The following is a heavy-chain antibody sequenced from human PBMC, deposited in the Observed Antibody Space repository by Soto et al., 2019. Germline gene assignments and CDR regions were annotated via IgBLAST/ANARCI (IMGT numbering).Heavy chain of an antibody. CDR3: VRDLVTTIGDFDY. V-gene: IGHV1-2*02. Sequence: GASVKVSCKPSGYTFTGYYIHWVRQAPGQGLEWMGWINPNSGATNYAQKFQGRVTMTSDTSMSTAYVELARLRSDDTAVYYCVRDLVTTIGDFDYWGQGTLVTSPQ. CDR2: INPNSGAT. J-gene: IGHJ4*02. D-gene: IGHD5-12*01. CDR1: GYTFTGYY.